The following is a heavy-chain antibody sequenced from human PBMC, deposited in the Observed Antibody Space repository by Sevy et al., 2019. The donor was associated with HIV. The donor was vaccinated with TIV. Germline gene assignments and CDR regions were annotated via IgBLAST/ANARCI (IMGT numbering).Heavy chain of an antibody. CDR1: RFSFNGYG. Sequence: GGSLRLSCAASRFSFNGYGMHWVRQAPGKGLEWVAFIRYDGSNKYNADSVKGRFTISRDDSKNTLYLQMNSLRAEDTALYYCARGTPAFCTGGVCFNWFDPWGQGTLVTVSS. CDR2: IRYDGSNK. J-gene: IGHJ5*02. CDR3: ARGTPAFCTGGVCFNWFDP. D-gene: IGHD2-8*02. V-gene: IGHV3-30*02.